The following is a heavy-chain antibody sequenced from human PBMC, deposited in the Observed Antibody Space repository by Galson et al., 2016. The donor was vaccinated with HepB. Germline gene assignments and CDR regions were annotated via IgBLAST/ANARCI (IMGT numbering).Heavy chain of an antibody. Sequence: ETLSLTCTVSGGSISSSGYYWAWIRQPPGKGLEWIGSIHYTASTYYNPSLKRRVTISVDTSKNQFSRKLSSVTAADTAVYYCARRDTNFVIFDYWDQGTLVTVSS. CDR3: ARRDTNFVIFDY. CDR2: IHYTAST. V-gene: IGHV4-39*01. CDR1: GGSISSSGYY. J-gene: IGHJ4*02. D-gene: IGHD5-18*01.